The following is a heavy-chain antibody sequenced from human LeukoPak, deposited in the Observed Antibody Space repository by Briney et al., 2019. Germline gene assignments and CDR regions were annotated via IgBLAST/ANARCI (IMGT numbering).Heavy chain of an antibody. CDR1: GYTFTSYD. CDR3: ARVLGDYYDSSGIDY. D-gene: IGHD3-22*01. J-gene: IGHJ4*02. Sequence: ASVKLSCKASGYTFTSYDINWVRQATGQGLEWMGWMNPNSGNTGYAQKFQGRVTMTSNTSISTAYMQLSSLRSEDTAVYYCARVLGDYYDSSGIDYWGQGTLVTVSS. CDR2: MNPNSGNT. V-gene: IGHV1-8*01.